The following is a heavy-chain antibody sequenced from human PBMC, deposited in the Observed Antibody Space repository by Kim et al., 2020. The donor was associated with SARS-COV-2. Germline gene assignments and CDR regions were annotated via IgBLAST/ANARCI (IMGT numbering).Heavy chain of an antibody. CDR3: ARLRTISRFDY. Sequence: TYLTPSLKSRGTISVDTSKNPFSLKLSSVTAADTAVYYCARLRTISRFDYWGQGTLVTVSS. D-gene: IGHD3-3*01. V-gene: IGHV4-39*07. CDR2: T. J-gene: IGHJ4*02.